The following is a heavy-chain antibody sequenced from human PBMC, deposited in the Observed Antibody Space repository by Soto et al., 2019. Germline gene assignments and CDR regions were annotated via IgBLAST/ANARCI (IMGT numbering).Heavy chain of an antibody. Sequence: GGSLRLSCAASGFTFSSYSMNWVRQAPGKGLEWVSNISSSSSTIYYAESVKGRFTISRGNAKNSLYLQMNSLRAEDTAVYYCARADYYDSSGYYCGNWGQGTLVTVSS. D-gene: IGHD3-22*01. CDR3: ARADYYDSSGYYCGN. CDR2: ISSSSSTI. CDR1: GFTFSSYS. J-gene: IGHJ4*02. V-gene: IGHV3-48*01.